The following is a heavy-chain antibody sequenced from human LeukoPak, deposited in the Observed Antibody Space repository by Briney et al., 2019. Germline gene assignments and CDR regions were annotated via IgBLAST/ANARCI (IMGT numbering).Heavy chain of an antibody. D-gene: IGHD5-12*01. CDR3: ARENDSGYDMGLDY. CDR2: IYYSGST. Sequence: SETLSLTCTVSGGSISSYYWSWIRQPPGKGLEWIGYIYYSGSTNYNPSLKSRVTISVDTSKNQFSLQLNSVTPEDTAVYYCARENDSGYDMGLDYWGQGTLVTVSS. CDR1: GGSISSYY. V-gene: IGHV4-59*12. J-gene: IGHJ4*02.